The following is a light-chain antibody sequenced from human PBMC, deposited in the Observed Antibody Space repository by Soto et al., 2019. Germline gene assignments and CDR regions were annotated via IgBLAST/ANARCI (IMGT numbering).Light chain of an antibody. J-gene: IGKJ1*01. CDR2: GAS. Sequence: EIVMTQSPATLSVSPGERATLSCRASQTVSNNLAWYQHKPGQAPRLLSYGASTRAAAIPTRFSGSGSGTEFTLTISSLQSEDFAVYYCQQYNTWPWTFGQGTKVEIK. CDR1: QTVSNN. CDR3: QQYNTWPWT. V-gene: IGKV3-15*01.